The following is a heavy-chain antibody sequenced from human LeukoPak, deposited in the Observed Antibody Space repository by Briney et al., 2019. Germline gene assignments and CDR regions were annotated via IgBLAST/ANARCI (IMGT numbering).Heavy chain of an antibody. CDR2: ISAYNGNT. CDR3: ARDLGVVVAADYFDY. D-gene: IGHD2-15*01. J-gene: IGHJ4*02. CDR1: GYTFTSYG. Sequence: ASVKVSCKASGYTFTSYGISWVRQAPGQGLEWMGWISAYNGNTKYAQKLQGRVTMTTDTSTSTAYMELRSLRSDDTAVYYCARDLGVVVAADYFDYWGQGTLVTVSS. V-gene: IGHV1-18*04.